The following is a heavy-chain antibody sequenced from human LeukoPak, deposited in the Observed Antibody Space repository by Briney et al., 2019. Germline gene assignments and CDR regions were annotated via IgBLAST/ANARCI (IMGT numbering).Heavy chain of an antibody. CDR1: GFTFRTFG. D-gene: IGHD1-14*01. CDR2: ITGSGGLS. CDR3: ARYLNRGPADY. V-gene: IGHV3-23*01. J-gene: IGHJ4*02. Sequence: PGGSLRLSCAASGFTFRTFGMSWFRQAPGKGPEWVSAITGSGGLSYYADSVEGRFTISRDNSKDTLFLQMNSLRAEDTAIYYCARYLNRGPADYWGQGTLVTVPS.